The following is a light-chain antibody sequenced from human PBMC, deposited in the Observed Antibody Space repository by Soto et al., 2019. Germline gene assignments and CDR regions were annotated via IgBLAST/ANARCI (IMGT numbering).Light chain of an antibody. J-gene: IGLJ2*01. CDR1: SSDIGGYNF. CDR3: CSYAGSDVV. CDR2: DVS. V-gene: IGLV2-11*01. Sequence: QSALTQPRSVSGSPGQSITISCTGTSSDIGGYNFVSWYQQHPGKDPKLLISDVSKRPSGVPDRFSGSKSGNTASLTISALQAEDEADYYCCSYAGSDVVFGGGTQLTVL.